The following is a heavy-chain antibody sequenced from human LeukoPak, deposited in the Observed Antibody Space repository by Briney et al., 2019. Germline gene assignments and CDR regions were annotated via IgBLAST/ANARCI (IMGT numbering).Heavy chain of an antibody. CDR2: MNPNSGKT. CDR1: GYTFTSYD. D-gene: IGHD7-27*01. CDR3: ARSPTGAFDI. Sequence: ASVKVSCKASGYTFTSYDINWVRQATGQGPEWMGWMNPNSGKTGYAQKFQGRVTMTWDTSISTACMDLSSLRSEDTAVYYCARSPTGAFDIWGQGTMVTVSS. J-gene: IGHJ3*02. V-gene: IGHV1-8*01.